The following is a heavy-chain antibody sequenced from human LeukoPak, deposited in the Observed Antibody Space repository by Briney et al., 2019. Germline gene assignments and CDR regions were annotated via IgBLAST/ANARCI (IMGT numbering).Heavy chain of an antibody. Sequence: GGSLRLSCAASGFTFSSYSMNWVRQAPGKGLEWVSSISSSSSYIYYADSVKGRFIISRDNAKNSLYLQMNSLRAEDTAVYYCARDGVVPAAIFPFDYWGQGTLVTVSS. CDR2: ISSSSSYI. J-gene: IGHJ4*02. D-gene: IGHD2-2*02. V-gene: IGHV3-21*01. CDR3: ARDGVVPAAIFPFDY. CDR1: GFTFSSYS.